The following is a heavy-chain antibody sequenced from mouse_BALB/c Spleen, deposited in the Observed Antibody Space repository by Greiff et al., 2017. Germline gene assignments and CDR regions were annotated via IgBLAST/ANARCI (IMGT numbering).Heavy chain of an antibody. CDR1: GFTFSSYA. V-gene: IGHV5-9-1*01. D-gene: IGHD2-10*02. J-gene: IGHJ4*01. Sequence: EVMLVESGGGLVKPGGSLKLSCAASGFTFSSYAMSWVRQTPEKRLEWVATISSGGSYTYYPDSVKGRFTISRDNAKNTLYLQMSSLRSEDTAMYYCARPEYGNYGDYYYAMDYWGEGTSVTVSS. CDR3: ARPEYGNYGDYYYAMDY. CDR2: ISSGGSYT.